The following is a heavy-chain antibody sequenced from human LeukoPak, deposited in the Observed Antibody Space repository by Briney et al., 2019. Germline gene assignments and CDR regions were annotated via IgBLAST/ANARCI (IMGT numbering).Heavy chain of an antibody. CDR2: IRDKANSYAT. J-gene: IGHJ4*02. V-gene: IGHV3-73*01. D-gene: IGHD2-2*01. CDR1: GFTFSSYA. CDR3: TRWDCTTTGCYPFDY. Sequence: GGSLRLSCAASGFTFSSYAMSWVRQASGKGLEWVGRIRDKANSYATAYIASVKGRFTISRDDSKNTAYLQMSSLKTEDTAVYYCTRWDCTTTGCYPFDYWGQGTLVTVSS.